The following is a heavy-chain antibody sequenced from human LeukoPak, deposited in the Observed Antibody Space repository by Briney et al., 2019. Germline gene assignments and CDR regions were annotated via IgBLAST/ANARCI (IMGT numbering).Heavy chain of an antibody. D-gene: IGHD5-18*01. CDR2: IWYDGSNK. CDR3: AKEPGNLWGTDMVTGGFDP. V-gene: IGHV3-33*06. CDR1: GFTFSSYG. J-gene: IGHJ5*02. Sequence: GRSLRLSCTASGFTFSSYGMHWVRQAPGKGLEWVAVIWYDGSNKYYAASVKSRFTISRDNSKNTLYLQMNSLRAEDTAVYYCAKEPGNLWGTDMVTGGFDPWGQGTLVTVSS.